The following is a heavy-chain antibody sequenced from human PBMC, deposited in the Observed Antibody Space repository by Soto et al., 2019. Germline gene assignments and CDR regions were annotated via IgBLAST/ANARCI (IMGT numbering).Heavy chain of an antibody. Sequence: GASVKVSCKASGYTFTGYYMHWVRQAPGQGLEWMGWINPNSGGTNYAQKFQGRVTMTRDMSISTAYMELSRLRSDDTAVYYCARDIVVVVAATDYYYGMDVWGQGTTVTVSS. V-gene: IGHV1-2*02. CDR2: INPNSGGT. CDR1: GYTFTGYY. J-gene: IGHJ6*02. CDR3: ARDIVVVVAATDYYYGMDV. D-gene: IGHD2-15*01.